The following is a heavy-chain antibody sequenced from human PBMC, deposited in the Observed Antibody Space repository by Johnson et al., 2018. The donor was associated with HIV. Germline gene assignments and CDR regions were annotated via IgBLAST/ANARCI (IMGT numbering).Heavy chain of an antibody. CDR3: AFDI. CDR1: GFTFDDYT. Sequence: VQLVESGGVVVQPGGSLRLSCAASGFTFDDYTMHWVRQAPGKGLEWVSLIRWDGGSTYYADSVKGRFTISRDNSKNSLYLQMNSLRTTVLTGDRDAFDIWGQGTMVTVSS. D-gene: IGHD7-27*01. V-gene: IGHV3-43*01. CDR2: IRWDGGST. J-gene: IGHJ3*02.